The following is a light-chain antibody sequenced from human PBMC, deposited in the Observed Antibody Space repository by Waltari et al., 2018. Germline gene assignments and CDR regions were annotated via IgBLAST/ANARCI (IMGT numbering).Light chain of an antibody. CDR1: NIGSKR. J-gene: IGLJ1*01. Sequence: SYVLTQPPSVSVAPGKTARVTCGGHNIGSKRVHWYQQRPGQAPVFVISNNSDRPPGIPERFSGSNSENTATLTISRVEAGDESDYYCQVWDHSGIDTYVFGAGTKVTVL. CDR2: NNS. V-gene: IGLV3-21*04. CDR3: QVWDHSGIDTYV.